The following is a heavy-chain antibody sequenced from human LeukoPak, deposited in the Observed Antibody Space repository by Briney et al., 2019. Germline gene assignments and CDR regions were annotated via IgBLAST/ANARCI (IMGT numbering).Heavy chain of an antibody. D-gene: IGHD4-17*01. V-gene: IGHV4-39*07. Sequence: SETLSLTCVVSGGSITSSSYYWGWIRQPPGKGLEWIGSIYYSGSTYYNPSLKTPVTISLDTSKNQFSLKLNSLTAADTAVYYCATTRRATVIVFDYWGQGTLVTVSS. CDR2: IYYSGST. CDR1: GGSITSSSYY. J-gene: IGHJ4*02. CDR3: ATTRRATVIVFDY.